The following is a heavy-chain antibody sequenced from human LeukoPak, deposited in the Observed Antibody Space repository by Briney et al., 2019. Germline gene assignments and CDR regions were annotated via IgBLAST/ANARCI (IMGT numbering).Heavy chain of an antibody. V-gene: IGHV3-74*01. CDR2: INNDGSST. CDR1: GFTFNTYW. CDR3: ARSSYPYYFDY. D-gene: IGHD3-10*01. J-gene: IGHJ4*02. Sequence: QPGGSLRLSCAASGFTFNTYWMHWVRQAPGKGLVWVSRINNDGSSTIYADSVRGRFTISRDNAKSTLYLQMNGLRAEDTSVYFCARSSYPYYFDYWGQGALVTVSS.